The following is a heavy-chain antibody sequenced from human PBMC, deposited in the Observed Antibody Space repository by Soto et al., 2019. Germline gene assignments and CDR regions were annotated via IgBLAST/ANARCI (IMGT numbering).Heavy chain of an antibody. V-gene: IGHV4-34*01. CDR1: GGSFSGYY. Sequence: SEALSLTSAVYGGSFSGYYWSWIRQPPGKGLEWIGEVNHSGSTNYNPSLKSRVTISVDTSKNQFSLKLSSVTAADTAVYYCARGRNYDYVWGSYCGIYYCDQCSQRTLVTAS. CDR2: VNHSGST. CDR3: ARGRNYDYVWGSYCGIYYCDQ. D-gene: IGHD3-16*01. J-gene: IGHJ4*02.